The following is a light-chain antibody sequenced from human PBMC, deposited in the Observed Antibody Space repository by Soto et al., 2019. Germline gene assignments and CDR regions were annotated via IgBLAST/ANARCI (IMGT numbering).Light chain of an antibody. V-gene: IGKV3-11*01. Sequence: EIVLTQSPATLSLSPGDSATLSCRASQSISNFLAWYQQKPGQAPRLLIYDASHRVTGIPGRFSGSGSGTDFTLTISSPEPDDFEVYHCQQRSTAAFGGGTKVEIK. CDR3: QQRSTAA. CDR1: QSISNF. J-gene: IGKJ4*01. CDR2: DAS.